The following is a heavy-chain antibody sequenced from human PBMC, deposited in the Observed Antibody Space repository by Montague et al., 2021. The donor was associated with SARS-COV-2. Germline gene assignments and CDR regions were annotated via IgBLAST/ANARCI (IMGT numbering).Heavy chain of an antibody. CDR2: AYHNGRT. V-gene: IGHV4-59*01. CDR3: ARSRFVVVPAAMSFGHSYFDP. D-gene: IGHD2-2*01. J-gene: IGHJ5*02. Sequence: SETLSLTCSVSGGSIGTNYWSWIRQPPGGGLEWIGYAYHNGRTNXXPSLRGRVTMSLDTSKNQFSPNVTSVTAADTAVYHCARSRFVVVPAAMSFGHSYFDPWGQGRLVTVSS. CDR1: GGSIGTNY.